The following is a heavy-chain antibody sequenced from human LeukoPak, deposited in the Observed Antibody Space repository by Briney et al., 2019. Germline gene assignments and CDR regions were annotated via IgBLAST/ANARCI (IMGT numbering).Heavy chain of an antibody. CDR2: ISSSSSYV. V-gene: IGHV3-21*01. D-gene: IGHD3-10*01. CDR1: GFTFSSYS. J-gene: IGHJ4*02. Sequence: GGSLRLSCAASGFTFSSYSMNWVRQAPGKGLEWVSSISSSSSYVYYADSVKGRFTISRDNAKNSLYLQMNSLRDEDTAVYYCARDLPLEKYYGSGTYSYYFDSWGQGALVTVSS. CDR3: ARDLPLEKYYGSGTYSYYFDS.